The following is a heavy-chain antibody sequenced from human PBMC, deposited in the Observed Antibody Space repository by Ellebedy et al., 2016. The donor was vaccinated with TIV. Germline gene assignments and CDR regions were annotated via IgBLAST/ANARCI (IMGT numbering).Heavy chain of an antibody. CDR2: ISDSGSVT. V-gene: IGHV3-23*01. D-gene: IGHD5-24*01. J-gene: IGHJ4*02. Sequence: GESLKISCVASGFTFSSYAMCWVRQAPGKGLEWISTISDSGSVTFFADSVKGRFTISRDNSRNTLYLQMSRLRTEDTAVYYCTTESLEDGTNRAFDYWGQGTLVTVSS. CDR3: TTESLEDGTNRAFDY. CDR1: GFTFSSYA.